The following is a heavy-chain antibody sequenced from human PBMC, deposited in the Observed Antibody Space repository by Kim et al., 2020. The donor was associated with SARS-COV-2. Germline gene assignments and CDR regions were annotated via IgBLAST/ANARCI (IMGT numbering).Heavy chain of an antibody. CDR1: GFTFSSYS. V-gene: IGHV3-21*01. D-gene: IGHD3-10*01. J-gene: IGHJ6*02. CDR2: ISSSSSYI. CDR3: AREGYYGSGSIPLYYYYGMDV. Sequence: GGSLRLSCAASGFTFSSYSMNWVRQAPGKGLEWVSSISSSSSYIYYADSVKGRFTISRDNAKNSLYLQMNSLRAEDTAVYYCAREGYYGSGSIPLYYYYGMDVWGQGTTVTVSS.